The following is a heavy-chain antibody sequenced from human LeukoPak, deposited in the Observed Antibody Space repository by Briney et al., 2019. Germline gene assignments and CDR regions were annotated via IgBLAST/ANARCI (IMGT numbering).Heavy chain of an antibody. J-gene: IGHJ5*02. V-gene: IGHV3-74*01. CDR1: GFTFSSYW. Sequence: PGGSLRLSCAASGFTFSSYWMHWVRQAPGKGLVWVSRISNDGSSTTYADSVKGRFTISGGNAKNTLYLQMNSLRAEDTAVYYCARAGYCSSTSCYHWFDPWGQGTLVTVSS. D-gene: IGHD2-2*03. CDR2: ISNDGSST. CDR3: ARAGYCSSTSCYHWFDP.